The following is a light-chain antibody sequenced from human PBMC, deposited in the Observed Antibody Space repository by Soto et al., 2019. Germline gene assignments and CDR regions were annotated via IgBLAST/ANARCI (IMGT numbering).Light chain of an antibody. CDR3: QQYNSYSRT. V-gene: IGKV1-5*03. CDR2: RAS. J-gene: IGKJ1*01. CDR1: QTISSW. Sequence: DIQMTQSPSTLSGSVGDRVTITCRASQTISSWLAWYQQKPGKAPKLLIYRASNLESGVPSRFSGSGSGTEFTLTISSLQPDDFATYYCQQYNSYSRTFGQGTKVDNK.